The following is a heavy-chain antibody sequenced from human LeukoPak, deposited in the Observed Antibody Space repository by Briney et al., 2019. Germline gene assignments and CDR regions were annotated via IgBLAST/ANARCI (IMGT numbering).Heavy chain of an antibody. CDR3: AREGVVRGVIITPFDY. V-gene: IGHV4-30-2*01. J-gene: IGHJ4*02. CDR1: GGSISSGGYY. CDR2: IYHSGST. Sequence: PSETLSLTCTVSGGSISSGGYYWSWIRQPPGKGLEWIGYIYHSGSTYYNPSLKSRVTISVDRSKNQFSLKLSSVTAADTAVYYCAREGVVRGVIITPFDYWGQGTLVTVSS. D-gene: IGHD3-10*01.